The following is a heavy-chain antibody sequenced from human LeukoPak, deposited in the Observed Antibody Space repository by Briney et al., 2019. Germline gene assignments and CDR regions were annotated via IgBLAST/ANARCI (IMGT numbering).Heavy chain of an antibody. CDR3: ARVASIGAIGDH. CDR2: ISPSGGST. V-gene: IGHV1-46*01. J-gene: IGHJ4*02. CDR1: GYTFTSNY. Sequence: ASVKVSCKAFGYTFTSNYMHWVRQAPGQGPEWMGVISPSGGSTTYAQKFQGRVTLTRDMSTSTDYLELSSLRSEDTAVYYCARVASIGAIGDHWGQGTLVTVSS. D-gene: IGHD6-6*01.